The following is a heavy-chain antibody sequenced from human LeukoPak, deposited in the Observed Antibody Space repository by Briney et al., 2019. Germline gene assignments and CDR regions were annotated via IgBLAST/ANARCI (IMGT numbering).Heavy chain of an antibody. D-gene: IGHD3-10*01. CDR2: ISGSGGST. J-gene: IGHJ5*02. Sequence: GGSLRLSCAASGFTFSSYAMSWVRQAPGKGLEWVSAISGSGGSTYYADSVKGRFTISRDNSKNTLYLQMNSLRAEDTAVYYRAKSSGTMVQGANWFDPWGQGTLVTVSS. CDR3: AKSSGTMVQGANWFDP. V-gene: IGHV3-23*01. CDR1: GFTFSSYA.